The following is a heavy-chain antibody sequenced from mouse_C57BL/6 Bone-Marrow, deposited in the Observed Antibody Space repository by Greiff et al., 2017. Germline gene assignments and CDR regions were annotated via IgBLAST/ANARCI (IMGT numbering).Heavy chain of an antibody. J-gene: IGHJ2*01. CDR2: IRNKANNHAT. CDR3: ARGSPTVVLAY. Sequence: EVMLVESGGGLVQPGGSMKLSCAASGFTFSDAWMDWVRQSPEKGLEWVAEIRNKANNHATYYAESVKGRFTISRDDSKSSVYLQMNSLRAEDTGIYYGARGSPTVVLAYWGQGTTLTVSS. V-gene: IGHV6-6*01. CDR1: GFTFSDAW. D-gene: IGHD1-1*01.